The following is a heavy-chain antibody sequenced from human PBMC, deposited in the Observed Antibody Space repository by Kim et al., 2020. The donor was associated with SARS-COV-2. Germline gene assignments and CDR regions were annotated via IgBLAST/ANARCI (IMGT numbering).Heavy chain of an antibody. V-gene: IGHV4-39*07. CDR1: GGSISSSSYY. J-gene: IGHJ6*02. Sequence: SETLSLTCTVSGGSISSSSYYWGWIRQPPGKGLEWIGSIYYSGSTYYNPSLKSRVTISVDTSKNQFSLKLSSVTAADTAVYYCAREKGDSSGYYYRYYYYGMDVWGQGTTVTVSS. CDR3: AREKGDSSGYYYRYYYYGMDV. CDR2: IYYSGST. D-gene: IGHD3-22*01.